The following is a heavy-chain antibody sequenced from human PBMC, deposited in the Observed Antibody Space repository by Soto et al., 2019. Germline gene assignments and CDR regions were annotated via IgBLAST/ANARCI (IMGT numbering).Heavy chain of an antibody. D-gene: IGHD5-18*01. CDR1: GYTFTIHD. CDR3: ATRGYSYGNFDY. CDR2: LNPHSGKA. Sequence: GASVKVSCKASGYTFTIHDIHWVRQAPGQGLEWMAGLNPHSGKAAYAQRFQGRVTMTRNTSISTAYMELSSLRSEDTAVYYCATRGYSYGNFDYWGQGTLVTVSS. J-gene: IGHJ4*02. V-gene: IGHV1-8*01.